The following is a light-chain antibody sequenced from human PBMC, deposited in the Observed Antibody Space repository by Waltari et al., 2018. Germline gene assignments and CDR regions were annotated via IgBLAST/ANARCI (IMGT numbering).Light chain of an antibody. CDR3: QSYDSSLSGYV. J-gene: IGLJ1*01. CDR1: SSNIGAGYD. CDR2: RDR. Sequence: QSVLTQPPSVSGAPGQRVTISCTGSSSNIGAGYDVHWYQQLPGTAPKLLIYRDRNRPSGVPDRFSGSKSGTSASLAITGLQAEDEADYYCQSYDSSLSGYVFGTATKVTVL. V-gene: IGLV1-40*01.